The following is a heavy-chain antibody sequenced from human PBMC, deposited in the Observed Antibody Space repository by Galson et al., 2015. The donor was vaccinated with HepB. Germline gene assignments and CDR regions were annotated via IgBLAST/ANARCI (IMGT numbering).Heavy chain of an antibody. CDR2: ISSDGNNK. Sequence: SLRLSCAASGFTFSSYGMHWVRQAPGKGLKWVAVISSDGNNKYHADSVKGRFTISRDNSRSTLYLQMDSLRAEDTAVYFCARDRDTGAAGYYFDYWGLGTLVTVSS. J-gene: IGHJ4*02. V-gene: IGHV3-30-3*01. D-gene: IGHD6-13*01. CDR3: ARDRDTGAAGYYFDY. CDR1: GFTFSSYG.